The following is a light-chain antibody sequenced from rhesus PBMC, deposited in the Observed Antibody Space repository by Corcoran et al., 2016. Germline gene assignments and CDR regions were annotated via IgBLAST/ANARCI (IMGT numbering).Light chain of an antibody. CDR2: YAA. CDR1: QGISNY. CDR3: QQHNSYPRT. Sequence: DIQMTQSPSSLSASVGDTVPITCRASQGISNYLAWYQQKPGKAPKPLINYAANLESGVPSRFSGSVSGTDCTLTISSLQPEDVATYYCQQHNSYPRTFGQGTKVEIK. V-gene: IGKV1S14*01. J-gene: IGKJ1*01.